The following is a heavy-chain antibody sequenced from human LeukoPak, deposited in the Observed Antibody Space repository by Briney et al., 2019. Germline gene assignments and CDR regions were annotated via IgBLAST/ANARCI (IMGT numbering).Heavy chain of an antibody. CDR3: ARVKRGGYDSFDY. J-gene: IGHJ4*02. Sequence: GGSLRLSCVASGFTFTTSGMHWVRQAPGKGLEWVAFIRFDGSHQYYADSVKGRFTITRDNSMNTLYLHLNSLRPEDTALYYCARVKRGGYDSFDYWGQGTLVTVSS. CDR2: IRFDGSHQ. V-gene: IGHV3-30*02. D-gene: IGHD5-12*01. CDR1: GFTFTTSG.